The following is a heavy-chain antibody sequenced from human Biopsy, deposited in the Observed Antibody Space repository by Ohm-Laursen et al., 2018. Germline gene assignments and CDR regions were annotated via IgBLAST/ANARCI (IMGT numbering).Heavy chain of an antibody. CDR3: AADINVWNVNY. V-gene: IGHV1-24*01. CDR1: GYSVTELS. J-gene: IGHJ4*02. Sequence: AASVKVSCKVSGYSVTELSMHWVRQAPGQGLEWMGGFAPENGRIVYSQKFQGRVTMTEDTSTNTAYMEVWRLRSDDTAVHYCAADINVWNVNYWGQGTQVIVSS. CDR2: FAPENGRI. D-gene: IGHD1-1*01.